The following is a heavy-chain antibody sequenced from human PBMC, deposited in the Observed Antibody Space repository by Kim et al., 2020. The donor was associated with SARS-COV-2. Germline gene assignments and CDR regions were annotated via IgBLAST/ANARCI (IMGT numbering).Heavy chain of an antibody. Sequence: YGDAEKGRFSNDRDNSKNTLYLQMNSLRAEDTAVYYCARTLVLSGYYGMDVWGQGTTVTVSS. V-gene: IGHV3-33*01. CDR3: ARTLVLSGYYGMDV. D-gene: IGHD3-10*01. J-gene: IGHJ6*02.